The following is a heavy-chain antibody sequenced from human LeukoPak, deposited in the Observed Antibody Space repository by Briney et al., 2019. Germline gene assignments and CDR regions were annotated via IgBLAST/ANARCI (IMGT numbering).Heavy chain of an antibody. D-gene: IGHD3-22*01. CDR3: ARDSGRSGYLASYFDY. CDR1: GFTFSSYW. J-gene: IGHJ4*02. V-gene: IGHV3-7*01. Sequence: GGSLRLSCAASGFTFSSYWMSWVRQAPGKGLEWVANIKQDGSEKYYVDSVKGRFTISRDNAKNSLYLQMNSLRAEDTAVYYCARDSGRSGYLASYFDYWGQGTLVTASS. CDR2: IKQDGSEK.